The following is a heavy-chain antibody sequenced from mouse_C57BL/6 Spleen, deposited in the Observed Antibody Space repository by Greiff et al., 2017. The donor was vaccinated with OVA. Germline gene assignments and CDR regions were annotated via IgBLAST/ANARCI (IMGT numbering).Heavy chain of an antibody. Sequence: QVQLKESGAELVRPGASVTLSCKASGYTFTDYEMHWVKQTPVHGLEWIGAIEPETGGTAYNQKFKGKAILTADKSSSTAYMELRSLTSEDSAVYYCTRYSYRSNPAWFAYWGQGTLVTVSA. CDR3: TRYSYRSNPAWFAY. V-gene: IGHV1-15*01. D-gene: IGHD3-3*01. J-gene: IGHJ3*01. CDR1: GYTFTDYE. CDR2: IEPETGGT.